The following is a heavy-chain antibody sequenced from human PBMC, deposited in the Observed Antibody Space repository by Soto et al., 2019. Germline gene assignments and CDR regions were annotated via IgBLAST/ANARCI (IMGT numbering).Heavy chain of an antibody. Sequence: GASVKVSCKASGYTFSSYYMHWVRQAPGQGLEWMGVIIPSGGGTSYAQKFQDRVTMTRDTSTTTVYMEVSSLRSEDTAVYYCARGIAAAAYFDYWGQGTPVTVSS. V-gene: IGHV1-46*01. CDR1: GYTFSSYY. D-gene: IGHD6-13*01. J-gene: IGHJ4*02. CDR2: IIPSGGGT. CDR3: ARGIAAAAYFDY.